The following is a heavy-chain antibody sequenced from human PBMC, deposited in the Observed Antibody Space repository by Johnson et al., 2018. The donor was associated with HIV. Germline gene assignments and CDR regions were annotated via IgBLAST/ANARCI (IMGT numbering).Heavy chain of an antibody. CDR2: ISYDGSNK. CDR3: AKEGWAAAQEGWGAFDI. J-gene: IGHJ3*02. CDR1: GFIFSDHY. D-gene: IGHD6-13*01. V-gene: IGHV3-30*18. Sequence: VLLVESGGGVVQPGGSLRLSCAASGFIFSDHYMHWVRQAPGKGLEWVAVISYDGSNKYYADSVKGRFTISRDNSKNTLYLQMNSLRAEDTAVYYCAKEGWAAAQEGWGAFDIWGQGTMVTVSS.